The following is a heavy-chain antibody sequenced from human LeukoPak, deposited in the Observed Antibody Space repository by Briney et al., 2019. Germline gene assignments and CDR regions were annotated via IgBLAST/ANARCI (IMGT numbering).Heavy chain of an antibody. Sequence: GASVKVSCKASGYTFTGYYMHWVRQAPGQGLEWMGWINPNSGGTNYAQEFQGRVTMTRDTSISTAYMELSRLRSDDTAVYYCARFVYREQWLADYFDYWGQGTLVTVSS. V-gene: IGHV1-2*02. CDR3: ARFVYREQWLADYFDY. CDR2: INPNSGGT. D-gene: IGHD6-19*01. CDR1: GYTFTGYY. J-gene: IGHJ4*02.